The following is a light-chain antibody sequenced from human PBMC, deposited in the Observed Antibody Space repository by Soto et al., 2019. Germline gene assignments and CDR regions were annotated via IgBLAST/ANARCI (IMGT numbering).Light chain of an antibody. Sequence: QSALTQPASASGSPGQSITISCTGTSSDVGGYNYVSWYQLHPGKAPKLMISEVTNRPSGVSSRFSGSKSGNTASLTISGLQADDEADYYCSSYTSNSNPYVFGTGTKVTVL. V-gene: IGLV2-14*01. CDR3: SSYTSNSNPYV. J-gene: IGLJ1*01. CDR1: SSDVGGYNY. CDR2: EVT.